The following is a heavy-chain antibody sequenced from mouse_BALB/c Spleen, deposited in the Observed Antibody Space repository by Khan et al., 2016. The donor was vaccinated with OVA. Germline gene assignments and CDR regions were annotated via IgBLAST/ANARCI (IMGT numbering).Heavy chain of an antibody. D-gene: IGHD1-2*01. J-gene: IGHJ3*01. V-gene: IGHV1-77*01. CDR2: ISPGSGDT. CDR3: SRRNYFGYTFAY. Sequence: QVRLQQSGAELARPGASVKLSCTASGYTFTDYYINWVKQRTGQGLEWIGEISPGSGDTYYNERFMGKATLTADKSSSPAYMQLSSLTSEASPVFFCSRRNYFGYTFAYWGQGTLVTVPA. CDR1: GYTFTDYY.